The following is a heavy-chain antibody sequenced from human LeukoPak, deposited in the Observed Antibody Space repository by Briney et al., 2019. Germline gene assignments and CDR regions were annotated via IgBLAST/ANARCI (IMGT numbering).Heavy chain of an antibody. Sequence: WGYLRLSCAAYGFTFSSYTMSWVRQAPGEGLEWVSAISGSGGSTYYADSVKGRFTISRDNSKNTLYLQMNSLRAEDMAVYYSAKDLARSTSYLRHWFDPLGQGTLVTVSS. D-gene: IGHD2-2*01. J-gene: IGHJ5*01. CDR1: GFTFSSYT. CDR2: ISGSGGST. CDR3: AKDLARSTSYLRHWFDP. V-gene: IGHV3-23*01.